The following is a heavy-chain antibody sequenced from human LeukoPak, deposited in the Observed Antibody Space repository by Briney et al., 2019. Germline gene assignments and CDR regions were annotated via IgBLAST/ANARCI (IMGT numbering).Heavy chain of an antibody. J-gene: IGHJ5*02. CDR1: GYTFTGYY. CDR2: INSDSGFT. CDR3: ARNFDMKGFDP. V-gene: IGHV1-2*02. D-gene: IGHD3-9*01. Sequence: ASVKVSCKASGYTFTGYYMNWVRQAPGQGLEWMGWINSDSGFTKYAQKFQGKVTMTRDTSITTVYMDLTRLTSDDTAVYYCARNFDMKGFDPWGQGTLVTVSS.